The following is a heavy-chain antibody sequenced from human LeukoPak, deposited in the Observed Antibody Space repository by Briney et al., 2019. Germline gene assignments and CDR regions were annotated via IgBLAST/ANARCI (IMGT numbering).Heavy chain of an antibody. J-gene: IGHJ4*02. CDR1: GFTFGDYA. CDR2: IKQDGSER. CDR3: ARDGGWYRDY. V-gene: IGHV3-7*01. D-gene: IGHD6-19*01. Sequence: PGGSLRLSCTASGFTFGDYAMSWVRQAPGKGLEWVANIKQDGSERNYVDSVKGRFTISRDNAKNSLYLQMNSLRAEDTAVYYCARDGGWYRDYWGQGTLVTVSS.